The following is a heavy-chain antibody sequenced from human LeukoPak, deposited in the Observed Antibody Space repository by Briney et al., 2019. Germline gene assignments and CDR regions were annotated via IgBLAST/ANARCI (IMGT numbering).Heavy chain of an antibody. CDR2: TYYRSKWYN. D-gene: IGHD6-13*01. J-gene: IGHJ4*02. Sequence: SQTLSLTCAISGDSVSSNSAAWNWIRQSPSRGLEWLGRTYYRSKWYNDYAVSVKSRITINPGTSKNQFSLQLNSVTPEDTAVYYCARDWGGTLTGSSWLNYFDYWGQGTLVTVSS. CDR3: ARDWGGTLTGSSWLNYFDY. V-gene: IGHV6-1*01. CDR1: GDSVSSNSAA.